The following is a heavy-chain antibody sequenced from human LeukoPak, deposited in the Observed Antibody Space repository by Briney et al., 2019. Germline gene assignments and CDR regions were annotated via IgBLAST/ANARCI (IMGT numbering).Heavy chain of an antibody. CDR2: INPSGGST. CDR3: ARYLGYSSGWYGYFDY. J-gene: IGHJ4*02. D-gene: IGHD6-19*01. Sequence: GSSVKVSCKASGGTFSSYAISWVRQAPGQGLEWMGIINPSGGSTSYAQKFQGRVTMTRDTSTSTVYMELSSLRSEDTAVYYCARYLGYSSGWYGYFDYWGQGTLVTVSS. CDR1: GGTFSSYA. V-gene: IGHV1-46*01.